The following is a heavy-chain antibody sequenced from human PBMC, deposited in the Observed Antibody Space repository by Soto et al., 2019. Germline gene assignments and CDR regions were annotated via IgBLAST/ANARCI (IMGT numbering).Heavy chain of an antibody. CDR1: GFIFYNSW. J-gene: IGHJ4*02. V-gene: IGHV3-7*01. CDR2: MKPDGSEM. D-gene: IGHD6-6*01. CDR3: AKGGSSYSDPLDD. Sequence: GPLRLSCAASGFIFYNSWLSWVRQPPGKGLEWVANMKPDGSEMAYVDSVKGRFTISRDNAKNTLYLQMNSLRTEDTAVYYCAKGGSSYSDPLDDWGQGTLVTVSS.